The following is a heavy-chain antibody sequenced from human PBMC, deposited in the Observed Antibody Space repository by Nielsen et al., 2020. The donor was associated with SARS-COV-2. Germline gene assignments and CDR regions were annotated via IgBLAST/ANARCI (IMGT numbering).Heavy chain of an antibody. CDR1: GFTFSTYE. CDR3: ASPRDYYGSGSFDY. CDR2: ISSSGSAI. V-gene: IGHV3-48*03. J-gene: IGHJ4*02. Sequence: GESLKISCAASGFTFSTYEMNWVRQAPGKGLEWISYISSSGSAIYYAESVRGRFTISRDNAKNSLYLEMDSLRAEDTAVYYCASPRDYYGSGSFDYWGQGTLVTVSS. D-gene: IGHD3-10*01.